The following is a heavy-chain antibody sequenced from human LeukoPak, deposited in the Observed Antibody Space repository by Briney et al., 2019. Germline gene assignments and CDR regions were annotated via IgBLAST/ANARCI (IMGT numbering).Heavy chain of an antibody. Sequence: GESLTLSCAVSGFNVSSNYMSWVRQAPGKGLEWVSVMYSGGNTYYADSLKGRFPVYRDTSKTTLSDLMISLRADDTAIYDCASSLKQLGRGQTYYDDSSGYYYWGQGTLVAVSS. CDR1: GFNVSSNY. CDR3: ASSLKQLGRGQTYYDDSSGYYY. CDR2: MYSGGNT. J-gene: IGHJ4*02. D-gene: IGHD3-22*01. V-gene: IGHV3-53*05.